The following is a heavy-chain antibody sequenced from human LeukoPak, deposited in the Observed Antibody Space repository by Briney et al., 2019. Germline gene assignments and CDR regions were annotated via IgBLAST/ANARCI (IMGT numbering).Heavy chain of an antibody. V-gene: IGHV3-23*01. J-gene: IGHJ5*02. CDR2: ITGSGGST. CDR3: ARAQVGAPTDL. Sequence: GGSLRLSRAASGFTFSSYAMSWVRQAPGKGLEWVSGITGSGGSTYYADSVKGRFTISRDNAKDTLYLHMNSLRPEDTAVYYCARAQVGAPTDLWGQGTLVTVSS. CDR1: GFTFSSYA. D-gene: IGHD1-26*01.